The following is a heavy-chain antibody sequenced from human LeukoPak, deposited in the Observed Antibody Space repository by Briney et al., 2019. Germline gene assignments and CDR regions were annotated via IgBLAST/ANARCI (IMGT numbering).Heavy chain of an antibody. Sequence: PSETLSLTCTVSGGSISSSSYYWGWIRQPPGMGLEWIGSIYYSGSTYYNPSVKSRVTISVDTSKNKFSLKLSSVTAADTAVYYCARVLGTVRFLEWREYYFDYWGQGTLVTVSS. CDR3: ARVLGTVRFLEWREYYFDY. V-gene: IGHV4-39*07. CDR2: IYYSGST. CDR1: GGSISSSSYY. D-gene: IGHD3-3*01. J-gene: IGHJ4*02.